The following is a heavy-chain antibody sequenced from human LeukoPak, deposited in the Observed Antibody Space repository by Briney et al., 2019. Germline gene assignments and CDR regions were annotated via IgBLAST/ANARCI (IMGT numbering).Heavy chain of an antibody. CDR2: IYSGGST. J-gene: IGHJ1*01. Sequence: PGGSLRLSCAASGFTVSSNYMSWVRQAPGKGLEWVSVIYSGGSTYYADSVKGRFTISRDNSKNTLYLQMNSLRAEDTAVYYCARDLGAAAEYFQHWGQGTLVTVSS. D-gene: IGHD6-13*01. V-gene: IGHV3-53*01. CDR3: ARDLGAAAEYFQH. CDR1: GFTVSSNY.